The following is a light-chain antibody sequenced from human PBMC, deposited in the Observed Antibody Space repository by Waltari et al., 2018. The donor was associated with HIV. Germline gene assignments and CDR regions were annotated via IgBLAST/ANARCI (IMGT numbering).Light chain of an antibody. Sequence: SVLTQPPSASGTPGPGVTISCSGSSSNIGRNTVNWYQQLPGTAPKLLIYSNNQRPSGVPDRHSGSKSGTSASLAISGLQAEDEANYYCAAWDDSLIGPVFGGGTKLTVL. J-gene: IGLJ3*02. CDR1: SSNIGRNT. CDR3: AAWDDSLIGPV. V-gene: IGLV1-44*01. CDR2: SNN.